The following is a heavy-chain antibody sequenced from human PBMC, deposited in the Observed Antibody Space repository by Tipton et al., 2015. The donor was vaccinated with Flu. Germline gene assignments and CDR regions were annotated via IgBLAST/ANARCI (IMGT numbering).Heavy chain of an antibody. CDR1: GGSISSSSYY. CDR2: INHSGST. CDR3: ARGRGEQLAYFDY. V-gene: IGHV4-39*07. D-gene: IGHD6-13*01. Sequence: TLSLTCTVSGGSISSSSYYWSWIRQPPGKGLEWIGEINHSGSTNYNPALKSRVTISVDTSKNQFSLKLSSVTAADTAVYYCARGRGEQLAYFDYWGQGTLVTVSS. J-gene: IGHJ4*02.